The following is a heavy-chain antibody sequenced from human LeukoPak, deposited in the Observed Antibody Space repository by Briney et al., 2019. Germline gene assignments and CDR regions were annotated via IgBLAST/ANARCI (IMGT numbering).Heavy chain of an antibody. D-gene: IGHD6-6*01. CDR1: GYTFTSYD. Sequence: ASVTVSCKASGYTFTSYDINWVRQATGQGLEWMGWMNPNSGNTGYAQKFQGRVTMTRNTSISTAYMELSSLRSEDTAVYYCARSSIAARRQFDYWGQGTLVTVSS. V-gene: IGHV1-8*01. J-gene: IGHJ4*02. CDR2: MNPNSGNT. CDR3: ARSSIAARRQFDY.